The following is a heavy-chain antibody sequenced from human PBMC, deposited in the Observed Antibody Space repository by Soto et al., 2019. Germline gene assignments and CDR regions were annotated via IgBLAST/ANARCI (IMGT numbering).Heavy chain of an antibody. Sequence: ASVTVSCKASGGTFSSYAISWVRQAPGQGLEWMGGIIPIFGTANYAQKFQGRVTITADESTSTAYMELSSLRSEDTAVYYCARGHQNKWELPPPDYWGQGTLVTVSS. D-gene: IGHD1-26*01. CDR3: ARGHQNKWELPPPDY. CDR1: GGTFSSYA. CDR2: IIPIFGTA. V-gene: IGHV1-69*13. J-gene: IGHJ4*02.